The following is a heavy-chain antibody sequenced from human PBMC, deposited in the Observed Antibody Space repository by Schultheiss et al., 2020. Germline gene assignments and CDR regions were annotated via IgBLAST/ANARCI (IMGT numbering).Heavy chain of an antibody. V-gene: IGHV3-74*01. CDR2: INSDGSST. CDR3: ARDDFWSGGRLDY. J-gene: IGHJ4*02. Sequence: GASLKISCAASGFTFSSYAMSWVRQAPGKGLEWVSRINSDGSSTSYADSVKGRFTISRDNAKNTLYLQMNSLRAEDTAVYYCARDDFWSGGRLDYWGQGTLVTVSS. CDR1: GFTFSSYA. D-gene: IGHD3-3*01.